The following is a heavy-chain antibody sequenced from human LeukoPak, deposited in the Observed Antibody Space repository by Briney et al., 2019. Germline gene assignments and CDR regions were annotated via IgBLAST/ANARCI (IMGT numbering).Heavy chain of an antibody. CDR1: GGSFSGHY. CDR3: AREEPWYSSGWYSSGRFDP. V-gene: IGHV4-34*01. CDR2: INHSGST. Sequence: PSETLSLTCAVYGGSFSGHYWSWIRQPPGKGLEWIGEINHSGSTNYNPSLKSRVTISVDTSKNQFSLKLSSVTAADTAVYYCAREEPWYSSGWYSSGRFDPWGQGTLVTVSS. D-gene: IGHD6-19*01. J-gene: IGHJ5*02.